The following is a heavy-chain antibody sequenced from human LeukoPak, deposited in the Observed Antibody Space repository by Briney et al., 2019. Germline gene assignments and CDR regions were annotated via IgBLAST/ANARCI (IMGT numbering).Heavy chain of an antibody. CDR3: ARHKDYYYSYMDV. CDR2: IYYSGST. J-gene: IGHJ6*03. CDR1: GGSISNRNYY. Sequence: SETLSLTCTVSGGSISNRNYYWGWIRQPPGKGLEWIGTIYYSGSTYYNPSLTSRVTISVDTSKNQFSLKLSSVTAADTAVYYCARHKDYYYSYMDVWGKGTTVTISS. V-gene: IGHV4-39*01.